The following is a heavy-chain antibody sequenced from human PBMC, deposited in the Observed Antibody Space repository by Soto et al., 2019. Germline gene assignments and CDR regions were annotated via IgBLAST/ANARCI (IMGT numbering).Heavy chain of an antibody. CDR3: ARGLREVGGNGI. V-gene: IGHV1-69*06. Sequence: QVQLVQSGAEVKKPGSSVKVSCKASGGSFNNYAFSWVRQAPGQGLEWMGGIITVLGTTDYAQKFQGRVTITADMSPRTVYMELSSLRIEDRALYFCARGLREVGGNGIWGQGTMVTVSP. J-gene: IGHJ3*02. CDR1: GGSFNNYA. D-gene: IGHD1-26*01. CDR2: IITVLGTT.